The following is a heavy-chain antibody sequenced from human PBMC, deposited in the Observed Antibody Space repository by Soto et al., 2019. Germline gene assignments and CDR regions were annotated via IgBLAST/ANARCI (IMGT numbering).Heavy chain of an antibody. J-gene: IGHJ4*02. CDR3: AREAGDYGHPYFDY. CDR2: IIATFGTV. CDR1: GDTFSSYA. Sequence: VQLVQSGPEVKKPGSSVKVSCKSTGDTFSSYAVSWVRQAPGQGLEGMGGIIATFGTVNYAQKFQGRVAITTHDTTRVSYMELSSLRSEDTAVYYCAREAGDYGHPYFDYWGQGTLVSVSS. V-gene: IGHV1-69*01. D-gene: IGHD3-10*01.